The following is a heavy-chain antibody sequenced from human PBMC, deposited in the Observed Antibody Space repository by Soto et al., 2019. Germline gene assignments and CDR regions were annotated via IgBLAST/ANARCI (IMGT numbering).Heavy chain of an antibody. Sequence: GESLKISFKGSGYSFTSYWIAWVLQMPGKGLEWMGIIYTGDSDTRYSASFQGQVSISADKSISTAYLQWSSLKASDTAMYYCARGAIGSSSSGDYWGQGTLVTVSS. CDR2: IYTGDSDT. J-gene: IGHJ4*02. D-gene: IGHD6-6*01. V-gene: IGHV5-51*01. CDR3: ARGAIGSSSSGDY. CDR1: GYSFTSYW.